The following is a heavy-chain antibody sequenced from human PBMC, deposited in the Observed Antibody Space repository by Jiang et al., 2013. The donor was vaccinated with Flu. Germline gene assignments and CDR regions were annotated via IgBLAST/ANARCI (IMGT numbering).Heavy chain of an antibody. Sequence: QKFQGRVTITADESTTTAYMELDSLTSEDTAVYYCARDTSGYGTAWFTHWGQGTLVTVSS. J-gene: IGHJ5*02. CDR3: ARDTSGYGTAWFTH. V-gene: IGHV1-69*01. D-gene: IGHD6-13*01.